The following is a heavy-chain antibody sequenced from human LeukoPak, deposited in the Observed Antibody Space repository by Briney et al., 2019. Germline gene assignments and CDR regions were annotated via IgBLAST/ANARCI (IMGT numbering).Heavy chain of an antibody. CDR1: GFTFSSYD. V-gene: IGHV3-30*18. Sequence: GGSLRLSCAASGFTFSSYDMHWVRQAPGKGLEWVAVISYDGSNKYYADSVKGRFTISRDNSKNTLYLQMNSLRAEDTAVYYCAKGDDYGDSSFDYWGQGTLVTVSS. D-gene: IGHD4-17*01. CDR2: ISYDGSNK. CDR3: AKGDDYGDSSFDY. J-gene: IGHJ4*02.